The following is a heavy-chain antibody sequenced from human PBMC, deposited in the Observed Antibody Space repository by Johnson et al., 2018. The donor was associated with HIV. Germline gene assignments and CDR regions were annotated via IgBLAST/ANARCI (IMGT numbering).Heavy chain of an antibody. CDR2: INWNGGST. V-gene: IGHV3-20*04. Sequence: VQLVESGGGVVRPGGSLRLSCAAPGSTFDDYGMSWVRQAPGKGLEWVSGINWNGGSTGYADSVKGRFTISRDNAKNSLYLQMNGLRGEDTALYYCARDVKYYDTSGYHSDAFYIWGQGTLVIVSS. CDR1: GSTFDDYG. J-gene: IGHJ3*02. D-gene: IGHD3-22*01. CDR3: ARDVKYYDTSGYHSDAFYI.